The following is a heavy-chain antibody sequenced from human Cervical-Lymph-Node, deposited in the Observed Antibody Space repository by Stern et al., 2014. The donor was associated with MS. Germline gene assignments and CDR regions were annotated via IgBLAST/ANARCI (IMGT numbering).Heavy chain of an antibody. Sequence: VQLLESGAEVKRPGASVKVSCKTSGYTFTDYSIHWVRQAPGQGLEWMGWINPNNGGTNFAQKFQGWVTMTRDTSISTAYMELSRLRSDDTAVYFCARDGSKGMDVWGQGTTVTVSS. CDR1: GYTFTDYS. CDR2: INPNNGGT. D-gene: IGHD2/OR15-2a*01. J-gene: IGHJ6*02. V-gene: IGHV1-2*04. CDR3: ARDGSKGMDV.